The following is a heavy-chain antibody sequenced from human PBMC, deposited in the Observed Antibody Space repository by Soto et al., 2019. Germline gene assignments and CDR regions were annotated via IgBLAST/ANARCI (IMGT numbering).Heavy chain of an antibody. V-gene: IGHV1-18*01. D-gene: IGHD6-13*01. CDR1: GYTFTSYG. CDR3: ASFSIAAADPYGMDV. J-gene: IGHJ6*02. CDR2: ISAYNGNT. Sequence: QVQLVQSGAEVKKPGASVKVSCKSCGYTFTSYGISWVRQAPGQGLEWMGWISAYNGNTNYAQKLQGRATMTTDTSTSTAYMELRSLRSDDTAVYYCASFSIAAADPYGMDVWGQGTTVTVSS.